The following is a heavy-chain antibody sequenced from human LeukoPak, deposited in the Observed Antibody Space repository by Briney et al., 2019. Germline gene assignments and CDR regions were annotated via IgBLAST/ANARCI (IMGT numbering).Heavy chain of an antibody. D-gene: IGHD6-6*01. CDR1: GFSLRVSG. J-gene: IGHJ4*02. CDR2: VSSSGNDV. CDR3: ARGGAARPDY. Sequence: GGSLRLSCVAAGFSLRVSGMNWVRQAPGRGLEWVSYVSSSGNDVAYADSVKGRFTISRDNARNSLYLQMNTLRAEDTAMYYCARGGAARPDYWGQGTLVTVSS. V-gene: IGHV3-48*01.